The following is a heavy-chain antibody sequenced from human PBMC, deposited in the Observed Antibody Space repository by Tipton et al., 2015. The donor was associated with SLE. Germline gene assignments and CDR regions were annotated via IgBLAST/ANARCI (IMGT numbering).Heavy chain of an antibody. Sequence: TLSLPCSVYGDSLSGQYWSWIRQPPGKGLEWIGEVFRGGSTDYSPSLESRVTITVDMSKNQFSLRLISVTAADTAVYYCAKTTVYSNDWPYFDHWGQGTLVTVSS. J-gene: IGHJ4*02. CDR3: AKTTVYSNDWPYFDH. CDR1: GDSLSGQY. CDR2: VFRGGST. D-gene: IGHD6-19*01. V-gene: IGHV4-34*12.